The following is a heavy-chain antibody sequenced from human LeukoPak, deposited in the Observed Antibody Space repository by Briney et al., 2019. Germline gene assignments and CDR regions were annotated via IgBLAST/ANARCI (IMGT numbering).Heavy chain of an antibody. CDR1: GFTYSSYA. V-gene: IGHV3-30-3*01. D-gene: IGHD3-22*01. Sequence: GGSLRLSCAASGFTYSSYAMHWVRQAPGKGLEWVAVLSYDGGNKYYADSVKGRFTISRDNSKNTLYLQMNSLRAEDTAVYYCARDRDYYDGEAFDIWGQGTMVTVSS. J-gene: IGHJ3*02. CDR2: LSYDGGNK. CDR3: ARDRDYYDGEAFDI.